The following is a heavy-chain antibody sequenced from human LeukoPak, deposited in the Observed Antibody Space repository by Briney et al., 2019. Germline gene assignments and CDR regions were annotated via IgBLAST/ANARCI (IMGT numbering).Heavy chain of an antibody. CDR2: INAGNGNT. CDR3: AREGNWNDGFDP. Sequence: ASVKVFCKASGYTFTSYAMHWVRQAPGQRLEWMGWINAGNGNTKYSQKFQGRVTITRDTSASTAYMELSSLRSEDTAVYYCAREGNWNDGFDPWGQGTLVTVSS. D-gene: IGHD1-20*01. CDR1: GYTFTSYA. J-gene: IGHJ5*02. V-gene: IGHV1-3*01.